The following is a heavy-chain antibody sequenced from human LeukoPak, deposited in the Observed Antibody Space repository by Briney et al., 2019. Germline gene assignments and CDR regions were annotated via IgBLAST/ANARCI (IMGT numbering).Heavy chain of an antibody. CDR3: ARLAYGSGSHIDY. Sequence: SETLSLTCTVSGGSISSYYWGWIRQPPGKGLEWIGSIYYSGSTYYNPSLKSRVTISVDTSKNQFSLKLSSVTAADTAVYYCARLAYGSGSHIDYWGQGTLVTVSS. D-gene: IGHD3-10*01. J-gene: IGHJ4*02. V-gene: IGHV4-39*01. CDR1: GGSISSYY. CDR2: IYYSGST.